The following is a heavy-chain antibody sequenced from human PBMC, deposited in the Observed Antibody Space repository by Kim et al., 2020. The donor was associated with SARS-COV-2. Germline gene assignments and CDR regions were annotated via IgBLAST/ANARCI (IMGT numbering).Heavy chain of an antibody. V-gene: IGHV4-59*08. CDR2: IYYSWST. Sequence: SETLSLTCTVSGGSISSYYWSWIRQPPRKGLEWIGYIYYSWSTNYNPSLKTRVTISVDTSKNQFSLKLSSVTAADTPVYYLARHRFGGVIGDFDYLGQGT. D-gene: IGHD3-16*02. CDR3: ARHRFGGVIGDFDY. CDR1: GGSISSYY. J-gene: IGHJ4*02.